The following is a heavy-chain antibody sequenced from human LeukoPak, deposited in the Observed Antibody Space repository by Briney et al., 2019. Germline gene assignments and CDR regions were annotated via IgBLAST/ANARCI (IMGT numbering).Heavy chain of an antibody. J-gene: IGHJ3*02. CDR1: GGSISSYY. V-gene: IGHV4-4*07. D-gene: IGHD3-22*01. Sequence: SETLSLTCTVSGGSISSYYWSRIRQPAGKGLEWIGRIYTSGSTNYNPSLKSRVTMSVDTSKNQFSLKLSSVTAADTAVYYCARDGYDSSGWLSDAFDIWGQGTMVTVSS. CDR3: ARDGYDSSGWLSDAFDI. CDR2: IYTSGST.